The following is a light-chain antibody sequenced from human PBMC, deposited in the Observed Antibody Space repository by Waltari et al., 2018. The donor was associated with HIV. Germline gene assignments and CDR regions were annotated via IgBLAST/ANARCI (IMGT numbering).Light chain of an antibody. V-gene: IGLV3-25*03. J-gene: IGLJ2*01. CDR1: ALSRHF. Sequence: SYDLTQAPSVSVTPGQTAKIPCSGDALSRHFVSWYRQKPGQAPMMIIFQDVQRPSGIPARFSASTSGTIATLTISEVQAEDEADYYCQSAQNSHTIFGGGTKLTVL. CDR3: QSAQNSHTI. CDR2: QDV.